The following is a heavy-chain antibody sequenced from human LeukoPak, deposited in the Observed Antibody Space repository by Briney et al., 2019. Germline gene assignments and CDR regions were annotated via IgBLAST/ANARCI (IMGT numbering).Heavy chain of an antibody. CDR3: ASIEDPSYYFDY. V-gene: IGHV3-7*01. D-gene: IGHD1-26*01. J-gene: IGHJ4*02. Sequence: PGGSLRLSCAASGFTFSSYAMSWVRQAPGKGLEWVANIKQDGSEKYYVDSVKGRFTISRDNAKNSLYLQMNSLRAEDTAVYYCASIEDPSYYFDYWGQGTLVTVSS. CDR1: GFTFSSYA. CDR2: IKQDGSEK.